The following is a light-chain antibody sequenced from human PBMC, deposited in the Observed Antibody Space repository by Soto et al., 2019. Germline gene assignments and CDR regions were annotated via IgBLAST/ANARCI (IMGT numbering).Light chain of an antibody. CDR3: NSYNPYVGRKNLV. V-gene: IGLV2-8*01. CDR1: SSDVDNYNY. Sequence: QSALTQPPSASGSPGQSVTISCTGTSSDVDNYNYVSWYQQHPGKAPKLIIYEVNKRPSGVPDRFSGSKSGDTASLTVSGLQAEDEADYYCNSYNPYVGRKNLVFGGGTKLTVL. CDR2: EVN. J-gene: IGLJ2*01.